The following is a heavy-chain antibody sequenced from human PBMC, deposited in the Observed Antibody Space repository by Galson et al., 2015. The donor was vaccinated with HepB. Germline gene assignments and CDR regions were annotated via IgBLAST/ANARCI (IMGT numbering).Heavy chain of an antibody. CDR2: ISSSSSYI. V-gene: IGHV3-21*01. J-gene: IGHJ6*02. CDR1: GFTFSSYS. D-gene: IGHD2-2*01. Sequence: SLRLSCAASGFTFSSYSMNWVRQAPGKGLEWVSSISSSSSYIYYADSVKGRFTISRDNAKNSLYLQMNSLRAEDTAVYYCARDQGCSSTSCYPPGGMDVWGQGTTVTVSS. CDR3: ARDQGCSSTSCYPPGGMDV.